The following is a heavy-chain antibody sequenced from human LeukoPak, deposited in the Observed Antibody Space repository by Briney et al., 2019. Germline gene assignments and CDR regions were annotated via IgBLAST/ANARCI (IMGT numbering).Heavy chain of an antibody. J-gene: IGHJ5*02. D-gene: IGHD3-9*01. CDR3: ARNVLRYFDWLPEWFDP. CDR2: IYYSGST. CDR1: GGSISSYY. Sequence: PSETLSLTCTVSGGSISSYYWSWIRQPPGKGLEWIGYIYYSGSTNYNPSLKSRVTISVDTSKNQFSLKLSSVTAADTAVYYCARNVLRYFDWLPEWFDPWGQGTLATVSS. V-gene: IGHV4-59*08.